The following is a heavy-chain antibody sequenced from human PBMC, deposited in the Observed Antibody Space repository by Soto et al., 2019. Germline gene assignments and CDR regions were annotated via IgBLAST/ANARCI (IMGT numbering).Heavy chain of an antibody. D-gene: IGHD4-17*01. CDR2: MNPNSGNT. CDR1: GYTFTSYD. J-gene: IGHJ3*02. CDR3: ARDLYGDYRSGEDDAFDI. Sequence: QVQLVQSGAEVKKPGASVKVSCKASGYTFTSYDINWVRQATGQGLEWMGWMNPNSGNTGYAQKFQGRVTMARNTSISTAYMELSSLRSEDTAVYYCARDLYGDYRSGEDDAFDIWGQGTMVTVSS. V-gene: IGHV1-8*01.